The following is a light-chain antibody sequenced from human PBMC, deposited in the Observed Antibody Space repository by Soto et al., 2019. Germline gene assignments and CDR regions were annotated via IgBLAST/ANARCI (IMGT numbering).Light chain of an antibody. J-gene: IGLJ2*01. Sequence: QSVLTQPPSASGTPGQRVTISCSGSSSNIGSNYVYWYQQLPGTAPKLLIYRNNQRPSGVPDRFSGSKSGTSASLAISGLQADDEADYYCSSYAGSNNVVFGGGTKLTVL. CDR3: SSYAGSNNVV. CDR1: SSNIGSNY. CDR2: RNN. V-gene: IGLV1-47*01.